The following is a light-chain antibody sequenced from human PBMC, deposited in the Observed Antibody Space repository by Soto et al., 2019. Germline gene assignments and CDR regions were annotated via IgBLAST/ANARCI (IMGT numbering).Light chain of an antibody. V-gene: IGKV3-20*01. CDR3: QQYGSGYT. CDR2: GAS. CDR1: QSVSSSY. J-gene: IGKJ2*01. Sequence: EIVLTQSPGTLSLPPGERATLSCRASQSVSSSYLAWYQQKPGQAPRLLIYGASSRATGIPDRFSGSGSGTDFTLTISRLEPEDFAVYYCQQYGSGYTFGQGTKVDIK.